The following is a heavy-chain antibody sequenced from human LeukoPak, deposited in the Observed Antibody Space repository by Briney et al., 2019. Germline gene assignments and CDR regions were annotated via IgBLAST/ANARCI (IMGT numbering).Heavy chain of an antibody. CDR2: ISAYNGNT. J-gene: IGHJ4*02. V-gene: IGHV1-18*01. CDR1: GYTFTSYG. Sequence: SVKVSCKASGYTFTSYGISWVRQAPGQGLEWMGWISAYNGNTNYAQKLQGRVTMTTDTSTSTAYMELRSLRSDDTAVYYCARDRRIQLWYSSSPGFDYWGQGTLVTVSS. D-gene: IGHD5-18*01. CDR3: ARDRRIQLWYSSSPGFDY.